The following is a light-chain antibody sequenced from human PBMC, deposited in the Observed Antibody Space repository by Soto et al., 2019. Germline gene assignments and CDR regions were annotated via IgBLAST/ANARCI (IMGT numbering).Light chain of an antibody. CDR1: QTVGTNY. CDR2: GAS. V-gene: IGKV3-20*01. Sequence: EIVLTQSPGTLSLSPGERATLSCRASQTVGTNYLAWYQQKPGQAPRLLIYGASKRATGIPDRFSGSGSGTDFTLTISRLEPEDFAMYYCQQYGSSLLTFGGGTKVDIK. CDR3: QQYGSSLLT. J-gene: IGKJ4*01.